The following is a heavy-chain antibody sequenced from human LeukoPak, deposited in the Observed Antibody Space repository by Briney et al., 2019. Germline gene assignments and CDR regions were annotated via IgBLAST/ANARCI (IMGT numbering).Heavy chain of an antibody. CDR2: IYTSGST. CDR1: GGSISSGSYY. CDR3: ARADIVVVPAALYWYFDL. Sequence: SETLSLTCTVSGGSISSGSYYWSWTRQPAGKGLEWIVRIYTSGSTNYNPSLKSRVTISVDTSKNQFSLKLSSVTAADTAVYYCARADIVVVPAALYWYFDLWGRGTLVTVSS. V-gene: IGHV4-61*02. J-gene: IGHJ2*01. D-gene: IGHD2-2*01.